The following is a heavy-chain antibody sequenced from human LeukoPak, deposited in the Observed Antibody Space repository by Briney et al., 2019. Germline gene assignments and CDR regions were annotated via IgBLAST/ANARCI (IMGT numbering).Heavy chain of an antibody. Sequence: GGSLRLSCAASGFTFSSYAMSWVRQAPGKGLEWVSSISGGGDSTFYADSVRGRFTISRDNSENTLYLQLDSLRVEDTAIYYCAKEGQTVAGNGYFDSWGQGTLVTVSA. D-gene: IGHD6-19*01. CDR1: GFTFSSYA. J-gene: IGHJ4*02. CDR2: ISGGGDST. V-gene: IGHV3-23*01. CDR3: AKEGQTVAGNGYFDS.